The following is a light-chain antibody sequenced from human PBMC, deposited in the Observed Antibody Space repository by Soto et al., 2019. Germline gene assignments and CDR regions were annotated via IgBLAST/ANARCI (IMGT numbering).Light chain of an antibody. V-gene: IGKV3D-20*01. CDR3: QQYGSSPS. CDR1: QSVSTNY. CDR2: DAS. J-gene: IGKJ4*01. Sequence: ILLTQSPATLSLSPGERATLSCWASQSVSTNYLAWYQQNPGLAPRLLIYDASSRATGISDKLSGSGSGTDFTLTISRLEPEDFAVYYCQQYGSSPSFGGGTKVDIK.